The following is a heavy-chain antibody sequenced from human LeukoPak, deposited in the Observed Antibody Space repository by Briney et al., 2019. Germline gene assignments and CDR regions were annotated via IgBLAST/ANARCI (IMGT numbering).Heavy chain of an antibody. CDR1: GFDSTIFA. D-gene: IGHD3-9*01. Sequence: GGSLRLSCVASGFDSTIFAIHWVRQAPGKGLEWVAVISYDGKNEYYSDSVKGRFTISRGKAKSTVFLQMNSLRAEDTAVYYCARDGLEIIRFFDWLDYWGQGTLVTVSS. V-gene: IGHV3-30*04. CDR2: ISYDGKNE. J-gene: IGHJ4*02. CDR3: ARDGLEIIRFFDWLDY.